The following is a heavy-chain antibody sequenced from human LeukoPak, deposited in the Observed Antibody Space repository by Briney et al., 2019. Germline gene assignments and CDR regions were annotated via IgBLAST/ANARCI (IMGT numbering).Heavy chain of an antibody. CDR3: ATDYVVRGVIDY. D-gene: IGHD3-10*01. CDR1: GYTFTGYY. Sequence: GASAKVSCKASGYTFTGYYMHWVRQAPGKGLEWMGGFDPEDGETIYTQKFQGRVTMTEDTSTDTAYMELSSLRSEDTAVYYCATDYVVRGVIDYWGQGTLVTVSS. V-gene: IGHV1-24*01. J-gene: IGHJ4*02. CDR2: FDPEDGET.